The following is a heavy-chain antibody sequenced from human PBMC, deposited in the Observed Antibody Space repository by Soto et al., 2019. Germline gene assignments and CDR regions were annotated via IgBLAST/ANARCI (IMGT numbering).Heavy chain of an antibody. CDR2: IYPGDSDT. CDR3: ARAPPGRDGYNRFDF. J-gene: IGHJ4*02. Sequence: GESLKISCKTSGYTFSDYWIAWVRQMPGKGLEWMGIIYPGDSDTRYSPSFPGQVTISADKSISIAYLQWSSLKASDSAIYYCARAPPGRDGYNRFDFWGQGTLVTVSS. D-gene: IGHD5-12*01. CDR1: GYTFSDYW. V-gene: IGHV5-51*01.